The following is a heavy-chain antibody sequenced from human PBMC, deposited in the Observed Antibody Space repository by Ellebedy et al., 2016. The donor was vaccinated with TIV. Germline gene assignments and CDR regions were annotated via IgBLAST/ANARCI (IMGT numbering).Heavy chain of an antibody. V-gene: IGHV3-48*04. CDR3: ARDGYNWADS. CDR2: ISSSSSTI. CDR1: GFTLSTYP. D-gene: IGHD5-24*01. J-gene: IGHJ5*02. Sequence: GGSLRLXCAASGFTLSTYPMNWVRQAPGGGLEWVSYISSSSSTIYYIDSVKGRFSVSRDNAKNSLYLQMNSLRAEDTAVYYCARDGYNWADSWGQGTLVTVSS.